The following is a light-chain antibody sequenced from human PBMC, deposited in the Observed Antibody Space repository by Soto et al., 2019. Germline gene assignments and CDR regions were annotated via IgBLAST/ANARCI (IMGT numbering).Light chain of an antibody. J-gene: IGLJ2*01. CDR2: EVT. Sequence: QSALTQPASVSGSPGQSITISCTATSSGVGDYNYVSWYQQHPGKAPKLIIYEVTHRPSGVSNRFSGSKSGNTASLTISGLQAEDEADYYCNSHTRSTTDVVFGGGTKLTVL. V-gene: IGLV2-14*01. CDR3: NSHTRSTTDVV. CDR1: SSGVGDYNY.